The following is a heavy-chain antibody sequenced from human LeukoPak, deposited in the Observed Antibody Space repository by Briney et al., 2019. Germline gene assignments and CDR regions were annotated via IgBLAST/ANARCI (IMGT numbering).Heavy chain of an antibody. CDR3: ARQYSSGWYKGYFQY. CDR2: NTHSGGT. V-gene: IGHV4-34*01. J-gene: IGHJ1*01. CDR1: TRSFSGYY. Sequence: SQTRSLTCGVNTRSFSGYYWSWIRQPPRNGLEWNGENTHSGGTKYTPYSRSRVTISVDTSKTQFSLKLSSVTAADTAVYCCARQYSSGWYKGYFQYWGQGTLVTVSS. D-gene: IGHD6-19*01.